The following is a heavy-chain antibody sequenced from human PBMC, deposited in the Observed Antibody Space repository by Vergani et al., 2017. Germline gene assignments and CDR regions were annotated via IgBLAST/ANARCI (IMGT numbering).Heavy chain of an antibody. CDR2: ISHDGSNK. CDR1: GFPFSSYG. V-gene: IGHV3-30*03. Sequence: QVQLVESGGGVVQPGRPLRLPCAASGFPFSSYGMHWVRPAPGKGMEWVAVISHDGSNKYYPDSVEGRFTISRDNSKNTLYLQMNSLRAEDTAVYYCARVRRMGMATIRQFLDYWGQGTLVTVSS. D-gene: IGHD5-24*01. J-gene: IGHJ4*02. CDR3: ARVRRMGMATIRQFLDY.